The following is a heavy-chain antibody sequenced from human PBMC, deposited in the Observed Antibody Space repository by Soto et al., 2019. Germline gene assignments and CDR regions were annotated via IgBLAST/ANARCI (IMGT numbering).Heavy chain of an antibody. D-gene: IGHD6-6*01. J-gene: IGHJ6*02. CDR3: AGGYSSSSYYGMDV. CDR1: GGTFSSYA. CDR2: TIPIFGTA. V-gene: IGHV1-69*13. Sequence: GASVKVSCKASGGTFSSYAISWVRQAPGQGLEWMGGTIPIFGTANYAQKFQGRVTITADESTSTAYMELSSLRSEDTAVYYCAGGYSSSSYYGMDVWGQGTTVTVSS.